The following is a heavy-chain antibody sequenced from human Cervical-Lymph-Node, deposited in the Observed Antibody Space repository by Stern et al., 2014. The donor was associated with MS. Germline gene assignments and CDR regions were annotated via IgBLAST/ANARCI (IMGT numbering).Heavy chain of an antibody. V-gene: IGHV4-31*03. J-gene: IGHJ5*02. D-gene: IGHD3-10*01. Sequence: VQLVESGPGLVKPSQTLSLTCTVSGGSISSGGYYWSWIRQHPGKGLEWIGYIYFRGHTHYNPSLTRRLTISVDTSKNQFSLNLSSVTAADTAVYYCARDVTYASGGGGFDPWGQGTLVTVSS. CDR1: GGSISSGGYY. CDR3: ARDVTYASGGGGFDP. CDR2: IYFRGHT.